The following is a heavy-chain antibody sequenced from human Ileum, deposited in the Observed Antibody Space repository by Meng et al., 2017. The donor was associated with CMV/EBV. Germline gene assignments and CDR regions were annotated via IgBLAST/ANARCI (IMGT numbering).Heavy chain of an antibody. CDR1: GGSIGSINC. Sequence: QVQLQESGPGLVKTSGTLSLTSSVSGGSIGSINCGSWVRQPPGKGLEWIGEIGYSGSTNYNSSLESRLTISLDKSNNQFSLKLSSVTAADTAVYSCARGYASWTVDGRVGYWGQGTLVTVSS. V-gene: IGHV4-4*02. D-gene: IGHD2-2*01. CDR3: ARGYASWTVDGRVGY. CDR2: IGYSGST. J-gene: IGHJ4*02.